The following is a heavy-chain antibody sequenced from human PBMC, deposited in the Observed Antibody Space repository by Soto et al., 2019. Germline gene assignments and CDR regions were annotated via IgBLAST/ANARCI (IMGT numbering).Heavy chain of an antibody. CDR1: GFTFSSYA. D-gene: IGHD3-9*01. V-gene: IGHV3-30-3*01. Sequence: PGGSLRLSCEASGFTFSSYAMSWVRQAPGKGLEWVAVISYDGSNKYYADSVKGRFTISRDNSKNTLYLQMNSLRAEDTAVYYCARLSSGLVWGHFDYWGQGTLVTVSS. CDR2: ISYDGSNK. CDR3: ARLSSGLVWGHFDY. J-gene: IGHJ4*02.